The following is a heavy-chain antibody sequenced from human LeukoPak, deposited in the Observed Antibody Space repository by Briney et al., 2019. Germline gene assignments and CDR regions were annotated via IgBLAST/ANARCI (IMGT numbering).Heavy chain of an antibody. Sequence: ASVKVSCKASGYTFTSYDINWVRQATGQGLEWMGWMNPNSGNTGYAQKFQGRVTMTRDTSISTAYMEFSRLRSDDTAMYYCARDVFAEYSTHHKFDPWGQGTLVIVSS. CDR3: ARDVFAEYSTHHKFDP. V-gene: IGHV1-8*02. D-gene: IGHD6-6*01. J-gene: IGHJ5*02. CDR1: GYTFTSYD. CDR2: MNPNSGNT.